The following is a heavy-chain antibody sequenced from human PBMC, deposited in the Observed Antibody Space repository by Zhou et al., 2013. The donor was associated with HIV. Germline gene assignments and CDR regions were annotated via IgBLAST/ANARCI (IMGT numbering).Heavy chain of an antibody. CDR1: GGTFSDYA. CDR3: ARDGGYCSGDICYSQIMDV. D-gene: IGHD2-8*02. V-gene: IGHV1-69*04. J-gene: IGHJ6*04. CDR2: ILPILGII. Sequence: QVQLVQSGPEVKKPGSPVKISCKASGGTFSDYAISWVRQAPGQGLEWMGRILPILGIINYAQNFQDRIIITADKSTTTAYMELNSLRSDDTAVYFCARDGGYCSGDICYSQIMDVWGKGTAVSVSS.